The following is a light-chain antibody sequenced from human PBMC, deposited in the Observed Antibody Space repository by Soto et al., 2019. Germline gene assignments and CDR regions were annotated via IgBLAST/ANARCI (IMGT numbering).Light chain of an antibody. CDR1: SSNIGAGYG. CDR3: QSYDISLSVV. Sequence: QPVLTQPPSVSGAPGQRVTISCTGSSSNIGAGYGVHWYQQLPGTAPKLLIYGNSNRPSGVPDRCSGSKSGTSASLAITGLQAEDEADYYCQSYDISLSVVFGGGTKLTVL. CDR2: GNS. V-gene: IGLV1-40*01. J-gene: IGLJ2*01.